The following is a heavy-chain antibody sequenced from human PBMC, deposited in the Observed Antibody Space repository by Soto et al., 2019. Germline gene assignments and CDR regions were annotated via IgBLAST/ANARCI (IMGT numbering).Heavy chain of an antibody. V-gene: IGHV4-4*07. D-gene: IGHD6-13*01. CDR1: GGTITSYY. CDR2: IYSSGST. J-gene: IGHJ4*02. CDR3: ARENILTAAAGKRDFDC. Sequence: SETLSLTCSVSGGTITSYYWSWIRQPAGKGLEWIGRIYSSGSTNYNPSLNSRVIMSVDTSQNQFSLNLGSVTAADTAKYYCARENILTAAAGKRDFDCWGQGTLVTVSS.